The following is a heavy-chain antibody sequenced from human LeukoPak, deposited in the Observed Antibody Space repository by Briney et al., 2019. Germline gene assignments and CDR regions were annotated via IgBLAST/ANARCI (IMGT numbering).Heavy chain of an antibody. J-gene: IGHJ6*03. CDR2: IIPIFGTA. D-gene: IGHD6-13*01. V-gene: IGHV1-69*05. CDR3: ARSSCSSCLYYYYMDV. Sequence: GASVRVSCKASGGTFSSYAISWVRQAPGQGIEWMGGIIPIFGTANYAQKFQGRVTITTDEPTSTAYMELSSLRSEDTAVYYCARSSCSSCLYYYYMDVWGKGTTVTVSS. CDR1: GGTFSSYA.